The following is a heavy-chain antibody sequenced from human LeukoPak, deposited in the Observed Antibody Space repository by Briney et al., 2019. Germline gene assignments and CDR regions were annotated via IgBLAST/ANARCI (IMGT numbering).Heavy chain of an antibody. CDR1: GFTFSSYA. CDR3: AKSSGYEDLDY. V-gene: IGHV3-23*01. D-gene: IGHD5-12*01. J-gene: IGHJ4*02. Sequence: GGSLRLSCVASGFTFSSYAMSWVRQAPGKGLEWVSAIVGSGYSTYYADSVKGRFTISRDNSKNTLYLQMNSLRAEDTAVYYCAKSSGYEDLDYWGQGTLVTVSS. CDR2: IVGSGYST.